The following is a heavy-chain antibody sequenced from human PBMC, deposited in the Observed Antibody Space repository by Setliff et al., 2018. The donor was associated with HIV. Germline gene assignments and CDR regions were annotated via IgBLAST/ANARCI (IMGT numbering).Heavy chain of an antibody. CDR1: GGTFSSYA. V-gene: IGHV1-69*13. CDR3: ARPSDTAMVTVGYYYYGMDV. J-gene: IGHJ6*02. CDR2: IIPIFGTA. Sequence: SVKVSCKASGGTFSSYAISWVRQAPGQGLEWMGGIIPIFGTANYAQKFQGRVTITADESTSTAYMELSSLISEDTAVYYCARPSDTAMVTVGYYYYGMDVWGQGTTVTVSS. D-gene: IGHD5-18*01.